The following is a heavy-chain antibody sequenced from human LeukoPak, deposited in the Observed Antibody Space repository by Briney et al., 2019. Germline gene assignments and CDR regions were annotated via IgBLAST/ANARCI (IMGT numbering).Heavy chain of an antibody. V-gene: IGHV3-48*03. Sequence: PGGSLRLSCAASGFTFSSYEMNWVRQAPGKGLEWVSYISSSGSTIYYADSVKGRFTISRDNAKNSLYLQMKSLRAEDTAVYYCARDQRYCSSTSCYSGSSRGDYWGQGTLVTVSS. D-gene: IGHD2-2*02. CDR2: ISSSGSTI. CDR3: ARDQRYCSSTSCYSGSSRGDY. J-gene: IGHJ4*02. CDR1: GFTFSSYE.